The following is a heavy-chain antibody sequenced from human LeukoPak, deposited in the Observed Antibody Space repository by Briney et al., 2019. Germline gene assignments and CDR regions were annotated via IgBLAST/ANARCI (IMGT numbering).Heavy chain of an antibody. V-gene: IGHV1-69*04. CDR2: IIPILGIA. D-gene: IGHD3-22*01. CDR3: ARKKNWNYYDSSGYAFDI. Sequence: ASVKVSCKASGGTFSSYAISWVRQAPGQGLEWMGRIIPILGIANYAQKFQGRVTITADKSTSTAYMELSSLRSEDTAVYYCARKKNWNYYDSSGYAFDIWGQGTMVTVSS. CDR1: GGTFSSYA. J-gene: IGHJ3*02.